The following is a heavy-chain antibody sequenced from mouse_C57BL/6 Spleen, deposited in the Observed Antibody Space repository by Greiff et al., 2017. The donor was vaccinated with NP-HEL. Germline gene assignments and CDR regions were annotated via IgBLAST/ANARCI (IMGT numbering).Heavy chain of an antibody. Sequence: EVKLMESGPGLVKPSQSLSLTCSVTGYSITSGYYWNWIRQFPGNKLEWMGYISYDGSNNYNPSLKNRISITRAPSKNQFFLKLNSVNTEDTATYYCAREGYSNYFAYWGQGTLVTISA. D-gene: IGHD2-5*01. CDR3: AREGYSNYFAY. CDR1: GYSITSGYY. CDR2: ISYDGSN. V-gene: IGHV3-6*01. J-gene: IGHJ3*01.